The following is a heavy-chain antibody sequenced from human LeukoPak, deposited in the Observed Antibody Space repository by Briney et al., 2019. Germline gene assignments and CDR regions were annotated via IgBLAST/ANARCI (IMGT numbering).Heavy chain of an antibody. CDR2: IKQDGSEK. V-gene: IGHV3-7*01. CDR3: ARVGPYYDSSGYFDY. D-gene: IGHD3-22*01. J-gene: IGHJ4*02. CDR1: GFTFSSYW. Sequence: GGSLRLSCAASGFTFSSYWMSWVRQAPGKGLEWVANIKQDGSEKYYVDSVKGRFTISRDNAKNSLYLQMNSLRAEDTAVYYCARVGPYYDSSGYFDYWGQGTLVTVSS.